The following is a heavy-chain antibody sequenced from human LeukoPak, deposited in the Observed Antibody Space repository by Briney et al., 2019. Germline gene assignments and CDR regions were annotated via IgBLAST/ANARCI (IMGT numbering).Heavy chain of an antibody. J-gene: IGHJ4*02. V-gene: IGHV4-59*01. D-gene: IGHD3-22*01. CDR3: ASLKDYYDSSKFDY. CDR1: GGSISSYY. CDR2: IYYSGST. Sequence: SETLSLTCAVSGGSISSYYWSWIRQPPGKGLEWIGYIYYSGSTNYNPSLKSRVTISVDTSKNQFSLKLSSVTAADTAVYYCASLKDYYDSSKFDYWGQGTLVTVSS.